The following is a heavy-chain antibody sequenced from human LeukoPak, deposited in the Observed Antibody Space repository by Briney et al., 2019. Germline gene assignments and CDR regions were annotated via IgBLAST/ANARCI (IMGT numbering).Heavy chain of an antibody. J-gene: IGHJ4*02. D-gene: IGHD3-10*01. V-gene: IGHV3-23*01. Sequence: PGGSLRLSCAASGFTFSSYWMHWVRQAPGKGLEWVSAISGSGGSTYYADSVKGRFTISRDNSKNTLYLQMNSLRAEDTAVYYCAKDRGVYGSGSSSYYFDYWGQGTLVTVSS. CDR3: AKDRGVYGSGSSSYYFDY. CDR2: ISGSGGST. CDR1: GFTFSSYW.